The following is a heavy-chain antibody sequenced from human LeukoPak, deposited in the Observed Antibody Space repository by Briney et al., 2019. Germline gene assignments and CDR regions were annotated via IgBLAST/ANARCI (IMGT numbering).Heavy chain of an antibody. D-gene: IGHD3-22*01. V-gene: IGHV3-30*02. CDR1: GFTFSTYA. CDR2: IQFDGSSK. CDR3: TTDPEAYYYDSSGYQTTGYFDY. J-gene: IGHJ4*02. Sequence: GGSLRLSCAASGFTFSTYAMHWVRQAPGKGLEWVAFIQFDGSSKYYADSVKGRFTISRDNSKNTLYLQMNSLKTEDTAVYYCTTDPEAYYYDSSGYQTTGYFDYWGQGTLVTVSS.